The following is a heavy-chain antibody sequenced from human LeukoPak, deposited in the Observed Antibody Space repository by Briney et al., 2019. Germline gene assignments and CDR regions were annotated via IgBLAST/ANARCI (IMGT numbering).Heavy chain of an antibody. D-gene: IGHD1-20*01. CDR2: IYYSGST. CDR1: GGPISTYY. V-gene: IGHV4-59*12. CDR3: ARERGDNWNVGP. Sequence: KPSETLSLTCTVSGGPISTYYWTWIRQPPGRGLEWIGYIYYSGSTNYNPSLKSRVTISVDTSKNQFSLKLSSVTAADTAVYYCARERGDNWNVGPWGQGTLVTVSS. J-gene: IGHJ5*02.